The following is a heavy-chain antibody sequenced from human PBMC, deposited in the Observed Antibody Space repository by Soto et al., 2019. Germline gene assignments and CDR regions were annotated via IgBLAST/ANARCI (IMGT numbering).Heavy chain of an antibody. Sequence: SETLSLTCTVSGGSISSGDYYWSWIRQPPGKGLEWIGYIYYSGSTYYNPSLKSRVTISVDTSKNQFSLKLRSVTAADTAVYYCARDKVMYLSGYLDYWGQGNLVTVSS. D-gene: IGHD3-22*01. J-gene: IGHJ4*02. CDR3: ARDKVMYLSGYLDY. CDR1: GGSISSGDYY. CDR2: IYYSGST. V-gene: IGHV4-30-4*01.